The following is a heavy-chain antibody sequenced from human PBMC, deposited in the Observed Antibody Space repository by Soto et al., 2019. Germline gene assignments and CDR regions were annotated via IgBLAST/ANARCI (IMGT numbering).Heavy chain of an antibody. J-gene: IGHJ4*02. Sequence: QVQQVESGGGVVQPGRSLRLSCAASGFSFSSYGMHWVRQAPGKGLEWVAMISYDGTDEYYADSVKGRFTIYRDNCKNVVYPLVNSPRAKVSAVYYSAKLDSHCNDLFDYWGQGTLVTVSS. CDR1: GFSFSSYG. V-gene: IGHV3-30*18. D-gene: IGHD1-1*01. CDR3: AKLDSHCNDLFDY. CDR2: ISYDGTDE.